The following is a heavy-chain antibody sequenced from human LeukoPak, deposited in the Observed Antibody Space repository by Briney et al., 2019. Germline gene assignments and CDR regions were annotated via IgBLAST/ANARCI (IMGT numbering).Heavy chain of an antibody. Sequence: GGSLRLSCAASGFTFSSYAMSWVRQAPGKGLEWVSAISGSGGSTYYADSVKGRFTISRDNSKNTLYLQMNSLRAEDTAVYYCAKDATNYGSGISPDAFDIWGQGTMVTVSS. V-gene: IGHV3-23*01. CDR3: AKDATNYGSGISPDAFDI. CDR2: ISGSGGST. CDR1: GFTFSSYA. D-gene: IGHD3-10*01. J-gene: IGHJ3*02.